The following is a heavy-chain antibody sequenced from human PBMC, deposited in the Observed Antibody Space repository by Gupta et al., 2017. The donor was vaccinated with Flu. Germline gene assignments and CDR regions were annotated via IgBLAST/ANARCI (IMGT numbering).Heavy chain of an antibody. J-gene: IGHJ3*01. CDR2: VSFDGNDI. Sequence: QVQLVESGGGVVQPGRSLGLSCAASGFLFSDYAMHWVRQAPGKGLEWVAVVSFDGNDIFYTDSVKGRFTISRDNSKNTLYLQMSSLRAEDTAVYYCAKDSYSGGWTTFDVWGQGTMVTVSP. V-gene: IGHV3-30*18. CDR1: GFLFSDYA. CDR3: AKDSYSGGWTTFDV. D-gene: IGHD6-19*01.